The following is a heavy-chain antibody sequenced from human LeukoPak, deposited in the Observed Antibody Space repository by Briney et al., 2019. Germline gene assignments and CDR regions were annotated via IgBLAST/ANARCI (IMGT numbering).Heavy chain of an antibody. CDR1: GGSFSGYY. CDR3: ARGGYYYDSSGYPYSFDAFDI. CDR2: INHSGST. J-gene: IGHJ3*02. V-gene: IGHV4-34*01. D-gene: IGHD3-22*01. Sequence: SETLSLTCAVYGGSFSGYYWSWICQPPGKGLEWIGEINHSGSTNYNPSLKSRVTISVDTSKNQFSLKLSSVTAADTAVYYCARGGYYYDSSGYPYSFDAFDIWGQGTMVTVSS.